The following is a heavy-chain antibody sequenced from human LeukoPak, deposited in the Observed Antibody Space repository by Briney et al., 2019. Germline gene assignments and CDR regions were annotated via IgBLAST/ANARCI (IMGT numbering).Heavy chain of an antibody. CDR1: GFTFDDYA. J-gene: IGHJ3*02. CDR3: ARCDSSGSDAFDI. D-gene: IGHD3-22*01. Sequence: GGSLRLSCAASGFTFDDYAMQWVRQAPGKGLEWVSGISWNSGSIGYADSVKGRFTISRDNAKNSLYLQMNSLRAEDTALYYCARCDSSGSDAFDIWGQGTMVTVSS. CDR2: ISWNSGSI. V-gene: IGHV3-9*01.